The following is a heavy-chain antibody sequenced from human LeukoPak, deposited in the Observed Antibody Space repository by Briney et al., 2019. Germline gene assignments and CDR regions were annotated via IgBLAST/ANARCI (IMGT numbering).Heavy chain of an antibody. CDR1: GFTVSINY. Sequence: GGCLRLSSAHSGFTVSINYMTCVPQAPGKGLEWGSVLYIGGSTYYANPVKGRFIISRDNSKNTLYLQMNSLRAEETAVYYCARARGIWDSSPPPYYFDYWGQGTLVTVSS. CDR3: ARARGIWDSSPPPYYFDY. V-gene: IGHV3-66*02. J-gene: IGHJ4*02. CDR2: LYIGGST. D-gene: IGHD6-13*01.